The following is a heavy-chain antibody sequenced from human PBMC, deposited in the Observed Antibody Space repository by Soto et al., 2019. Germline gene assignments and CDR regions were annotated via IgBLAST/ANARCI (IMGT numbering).Heavy chain of an antibody. V-gene: IGHV1-24*01. Sequence: ASVKVSCKVSGYTLTELSMHWVRQAPGKGLEWMGGFDPEDGETIYAQKFQGRVTMTVDTSTDTAYMELSSLRSEDTAVYYCATEGLRRDAFDIWGQGTMVTVSS. CDR3: ATEGLRRDAFDI. J-gene: IGHJ3*02. CDR1: GYTLTELS. CDR2: FDPEDGET.